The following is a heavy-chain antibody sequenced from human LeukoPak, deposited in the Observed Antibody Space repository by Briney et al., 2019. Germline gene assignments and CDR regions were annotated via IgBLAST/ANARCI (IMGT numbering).Heavy chain of an antibody. D-gene: IGHD5-18*01. Sequence: PSETLSLTCAVYGGSFSGYYWSWIRQPPGKGLEWIGEINHSGSTNYNPSLKSRVTISVDTSKNQFSLRLSPVTAADTAVYYCARGGYSYGFKAFDIWGQGTKVTVSS. J-gene: IGHJ3*02. CDR2: INHSGST. CDR3: ARGGYSYGFKAFDI. V-gene: IGHV4-34*01. CDR1: GGSFSGYY.